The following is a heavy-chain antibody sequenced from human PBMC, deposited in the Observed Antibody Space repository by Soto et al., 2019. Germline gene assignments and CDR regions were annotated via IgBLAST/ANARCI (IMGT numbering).Heavy chain of an antibody. CDR1: GFTFSSNA. V-gene: IGHV3-23*01. Sequence: EVQLLESGGGLVQPGGSLRISCIGSGFTFSSNAMSWVRQAPGKGLEWVSAISGSGGNTYYADSVKGRFAVSRDNSNNTLYLQMNSLRAEDTAVYYCAKKRAGFGSGSDTYYLDYWGQGTLVTVSS. D-gene: IGHD3-10*01. CDR2: ISGSGGNT. J-gene: IGHJ4*02. CDR3: AKKRAGFGSGSDTYYLDY.